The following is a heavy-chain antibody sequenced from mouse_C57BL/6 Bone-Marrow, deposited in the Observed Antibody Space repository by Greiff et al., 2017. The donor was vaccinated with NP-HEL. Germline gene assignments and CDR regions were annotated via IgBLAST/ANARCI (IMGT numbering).Heavy chain of an antibody. CDR1: GYTFTSYW. D-gene: IGHD4-1*01. Sequence: VQLQQPGAELVKPGASVKLSCKASGYTFTSYWMQWVKQRPGQGLEWIGEIDPSDSYTNYNQKFKGKATLTVDTSSSTAYMQLSSLTSEDSAVYYCARDGANWDWYFDVWDSGTTVTVSA. J-gene: IGHJ1*01. CDR2: IDPSDSYT. CDR3: ARDGANWDWYFDV. V-gene: IGHV1-50*01.